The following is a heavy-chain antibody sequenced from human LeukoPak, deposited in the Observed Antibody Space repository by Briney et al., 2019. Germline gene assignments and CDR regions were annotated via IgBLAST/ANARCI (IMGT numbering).Heavy chain of an antibody. D-gene: IGHD3-3*01. CDR1: GFTFSSYW. Sequence: SGGSLRLSCAASGFTFSSYWMSWVRQAPGKGLEWVANIKQDGSEKYYVDSVKGRFTISRDNAKNSLYLQMNSLRAEDTAVYYCARTTVSYYDFWSGYPTGYYFDYWGQGTLVTVSS. J-gene: IGHJ4*02. CDR3: ARTTVSYYDFWSGYPTGYYFDY. CDR2: IKQDGSEK. V-gene: IGHV3-7*01.